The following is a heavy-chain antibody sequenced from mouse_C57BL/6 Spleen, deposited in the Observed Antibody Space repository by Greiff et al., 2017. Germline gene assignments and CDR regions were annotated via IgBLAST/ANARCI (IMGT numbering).Heavy chain of an antibody. D-gene: IGHD1-1*01. Sequence: VKLVESGPELVKPGASVKISCKASGYAFSSSWMNWVKQRPGKGLEWIGRIYPGDGDTNYNGKFKGKATLTADKSSSTAYMQLSSLTSEDSAVYFCARSLIYYYGSSFMDDWGQGTSVTVSS. V-gene: IGHV1-82*01. CDR2: IYPGDGDT. J-gene: IGHJ4*01. CDR3: ARSLIYYYGSSFMDD. CDR1: GYAFSSSW.